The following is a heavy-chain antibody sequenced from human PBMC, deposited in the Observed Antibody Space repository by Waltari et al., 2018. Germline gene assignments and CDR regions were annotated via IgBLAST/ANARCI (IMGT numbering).Heavy chain of an antibody. CDR1: GFTFSSYA. CDR3: AKDRGSGSYWVVFDY. J-gene: IGHJ4*02. V-gene: IGHV3-23*01. Sequence: EVQLLESGGGLVQPGGSLRLSCAASGFTFSSYAMRWVRRAPGKGLEWVSAISGSGGSTYYADSVKGRFTISRDNSKNTLYLQMNSLRAEDTAVYYCAKDRGSGSYWVVFDYWGQGTLVTVSS. CDR2: ISGSGGST. D-gene: IGHD1-26*01.